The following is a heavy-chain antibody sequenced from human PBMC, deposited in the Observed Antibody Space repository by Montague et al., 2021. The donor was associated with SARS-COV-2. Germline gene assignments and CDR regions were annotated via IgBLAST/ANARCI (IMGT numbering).Heavy chain of an antibody. J-gene: IGHJ3*02. CDR1: GGTISSYY. V-gene: IGHV4-4*07. CDR3: ARGALFYDSSGYYSDAFDI. Sequence: SETLSLTCTGSGGTISSYYWNWIRQSARKGLEWIGRIYTSGSTNYDPSLKSRVTMSVDTSKNQFSLKLSSVTAADTAVYYCARGALFYDSSGYYSDAFDIWGQGTMVTVSS. CDR2: IYTSGST. D-gene: IGHD3-22*01.